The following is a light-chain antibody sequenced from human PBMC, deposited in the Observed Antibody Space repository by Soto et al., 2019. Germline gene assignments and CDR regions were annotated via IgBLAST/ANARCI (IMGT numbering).Light chain of an antibody. CDR3: LLYFGGAYV. CDR2: NTR. Sequence: QAVVTQEPSLTVSPGGTVTLTCASSTGAVTSGYYPNWFQQKPGQAPRALIYNTRNKHSWTPARFSGSLLGGKAALTLSGAQPEDEDEYYCLLYFGGAYVFGTGTKLTVL. J-gene: IGLJ1*01. V-gene: IGLV7-43*01. CDR1: TGAVTSGYY.